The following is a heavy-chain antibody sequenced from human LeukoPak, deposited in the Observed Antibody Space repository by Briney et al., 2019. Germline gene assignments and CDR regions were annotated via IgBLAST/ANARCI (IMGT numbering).Heavy chain of an antibody. D-gene: IGHD4-11*01. CDR2: IYHSGST. Sequence: SQTLSLTCTVSGGSISSGGYYWSWIRQPPGKGLEWIGYIYHSGSTYYNPSLKSRVTISVDRSKNQFSLKLSSVTAADTAVYYCARRPDHSNYDTSVDYWGQGTLVTVSS. V-gene: IGHV4-30-2*01. CDR1: GGSISSGGYY. CDR3: ARRPDHSNYDTSVDY. J-gene: IGHJ4*02.